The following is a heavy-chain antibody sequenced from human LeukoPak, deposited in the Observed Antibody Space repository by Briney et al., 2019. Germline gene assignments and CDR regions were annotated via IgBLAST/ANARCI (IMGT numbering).Heavy chain of an antibody. V-gene: IGHV4-31*03. J-gene: IGHJ6*02. CDR3: ARDHTETSSLNFRNYYYYGMDI. D-gene: IGHD4-11*01. Sequence: SQTLSLTCTVSGGSIRSGDYSWNWIRQHPGKGLEWIGYIYYSGSTYYNPSLTSRVTMSVDTSKNQFSLKLSSVTAEDTAIYYCARDHTETSSLNFRNYYYYGMDIWGQGTTVIVSS. CDR2: IYYSGST. CDR1: GGSIRSGDYS.